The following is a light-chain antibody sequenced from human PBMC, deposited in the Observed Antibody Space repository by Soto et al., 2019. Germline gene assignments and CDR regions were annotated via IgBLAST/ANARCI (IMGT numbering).Light chain of an antibody. CDR2: DAS. J-gene: IGKJ2*01. CDR3: QRYNSYFPA. CDR1: QDISNY. Sequence: DIQMTQSPSSLSASVGDRVTITCQASQDISNYLNWYQQKPGKAPKLLIYDASSLESGVPSRFSGSGFGTEFTLTISGLQPDDFATYYCQRYNSYFPAFGQGTKLEIK. V-gene: IGKV1-5*01.